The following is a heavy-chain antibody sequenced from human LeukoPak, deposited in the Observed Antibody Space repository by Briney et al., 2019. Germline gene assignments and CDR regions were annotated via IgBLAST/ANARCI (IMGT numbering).Heavy chain of an antibody. CDR3: ARDRGTPAYYYDSSGYRFDY. V-gene: IGHV3-23*01. D-gene: IGHD3-22*01. Sequence: PGGSLRLSCAASGLTFINSAMGWVRQAPGKGLDWVSIISGSGTITFYADSVKGRFTISRDNSKNIVYLEMNSLRAEDTAVYYCARDRGTPAYYYDSSGYRFDYWGQGTLVTVSS. J-gene: IGHJ4*02. CDR1: GLTFINSA. CDR2: ISGSGTIT.